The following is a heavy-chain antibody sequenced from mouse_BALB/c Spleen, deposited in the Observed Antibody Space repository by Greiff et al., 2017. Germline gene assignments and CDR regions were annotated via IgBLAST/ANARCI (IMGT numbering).Heavy chain of an antibody. J-gene: IGHJ4*01. CDR2: ISSGGSYT. CDR3: AREGAYYGNQYAMDY. V-gene: IGHV5-6*01. Sequence: DVQLVESGGDLVKPGGSLKLSCAASGFTFSSYGMSWVRQTPDKRLEWVATISSGGSYTYYPDSVKGRFTISRDNAKNTLYLQMSSLKSEDTAMYYCAREGAYYGNQYAMDYWGQGTSVTVSS. D-gene: IGHD2-10*01. CDR1: GFTFSSYG.